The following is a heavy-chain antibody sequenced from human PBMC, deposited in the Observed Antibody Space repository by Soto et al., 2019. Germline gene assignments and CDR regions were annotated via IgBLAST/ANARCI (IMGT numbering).Heavy chain of an antibody. V-gene: IGHV1-46*01. CDR3: AREVYYYDSSGKWDAFDI. CDR1: GYTFTSYY. J-gene: IGHJ3*02. D-gene: IGHD3-22*01. CDR2: INPSGGST. Sequence: GASVNVSCKASGYTFTSYYMHWVRQAPGQGLEWMGIINPSGGSTSYAQKFQGRVTMTRDTSTSTVYMELSSLRSEDTAVYYCAREVYYYDSSGKWDAFDIWGQGTMVTVSS.